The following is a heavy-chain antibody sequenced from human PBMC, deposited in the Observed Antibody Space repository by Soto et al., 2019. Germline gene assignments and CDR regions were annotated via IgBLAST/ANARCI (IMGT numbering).Heavy chain of an antibody. Sequence: ASVKVSCKASGYTFTGYYMHWVRQAPGQGLEWMGWINPNSGGTNYAHKFQGWVTMTRDASISTAYMELSRLRSDDTAVYYCATALRSGRRDLIYYYGMDVWGQGTTVTVSS. D-gene: IGHD3-10*01. CDR3: ATALRSGRRDLIYYYGMDV. CDR2: INPNSGGT. CDR1: GYTFTGYY. V-gene: IGHV1-2*04. J-gene: IGHJ6*02.